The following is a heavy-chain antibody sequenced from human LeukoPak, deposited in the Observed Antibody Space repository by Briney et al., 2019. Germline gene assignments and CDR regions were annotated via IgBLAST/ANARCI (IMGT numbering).Heavy chain of an antibody. CDR1: GGSISSGSYY. CDR3: ARVGGYNSPFVY. J-gene: IGHJ4*02. Sequence: SETLSLTCTVSGGSISSGSYYWSWIRQPPGTGLEWIGYICYSGSTNYNPSLKSRVTISVDTSKNQFSLKLSSVTAADTAVYYCARVGGYNSPFVYWGQGTLVTVSS. V-gene: IGHV4-61*01. CDR2: ICYSGST. D-gene: IGHD5-24*01.